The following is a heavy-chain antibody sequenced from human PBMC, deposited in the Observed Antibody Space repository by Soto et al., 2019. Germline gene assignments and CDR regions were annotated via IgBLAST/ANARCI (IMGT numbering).Heavy chain of an antibody. CDR3: ARAAWEDTHLLNWFDP. J-gene: IGHJ5*02. D-gene: IGHD1-26*01. CDR2: IYYSGST. V-gene: IGHV4-61*01. CDR1: GGSVSSGSYY. Sequence: QVQLQESGPGLVKPSETLSLTCTVSGGSVSSGSYYWSWIRQPPGKGLEWIGYIYYSGSTNYNPSLKSRVTISVDTSKNQCSLKLSSVTAADTAVYYCARAAWEDTHLLNWFDPWGQGTLVTVSS.